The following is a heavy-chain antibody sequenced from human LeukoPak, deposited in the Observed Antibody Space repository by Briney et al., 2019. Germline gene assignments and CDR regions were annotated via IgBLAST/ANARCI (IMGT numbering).Heavy chain of an antibody. CDR1: GFSLSDYG. D-gene: IGHD4-17*01. V-gene: IGHV3-74*01. CDR2: INSDGSST. J-gene: IGHJ5*02. Sequence: GGSLRLSCAVSGFSLSDYGIHWVRQAPGKGLVWVSRINSDGSSTIYADSVKGRFTISRDSAKNTLYLQMNSLRAEDTAVYYCARARGLDYGDYVRWFDPWGQGTLVIVSS. CDR3: ARARGLDYGDYVRWFDP.